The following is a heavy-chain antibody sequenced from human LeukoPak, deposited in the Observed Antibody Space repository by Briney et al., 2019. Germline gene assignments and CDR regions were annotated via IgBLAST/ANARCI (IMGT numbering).Heavy chain of an antibody. CDR1: GFTVSSNY. D-gene: IGHD5-12*01. V-gene: IGHV3-53*01. J-gene: IGHJ4*02. Sequence: PGGSLRLSCAASGFTVSSNYMSWVRQAPGKGLEWVSVIYSGSSTYYADSVKGRFTISRDNSKNTLYLQMNSLRAEDTAVYYCAKAHGGYSWDYWGQGTLVTVSS. CDR2: IYSGSST. CDR3: AKAHGGYSWDY.